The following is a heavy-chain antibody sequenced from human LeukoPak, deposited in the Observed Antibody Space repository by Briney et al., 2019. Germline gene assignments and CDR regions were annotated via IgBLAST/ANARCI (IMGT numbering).Heavy chain of an antibody. CDR2: INHSGST. V-gene: IGHV4-34*01. CDR3: ARDRPVTGASWFDP. D-gene: IGHD4-11*01. J-gene: IGHJ5*02. Sequence: LETLCLTCAVYDGSFSGYSWSWVRQPPGKGLEWIGEINHSGSTNYNPSLKRRGTISLDTSKNQFSLKLSSVTAADTAVYYCARDRPVTGASWFDPWGQ. CDR1: DGSFSGYS.